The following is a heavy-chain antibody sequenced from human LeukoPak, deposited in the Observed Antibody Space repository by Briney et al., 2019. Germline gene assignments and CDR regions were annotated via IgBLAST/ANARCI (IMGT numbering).Heavy chain of an antibody. CDR3: TRQEEPTALIDH. Sequence: PGGSLRLSCAASGFSFSGSAMHWVRQASGKGLEWVGRIRSKSNSYATGYGASVKGRFTIYRDESNDTAYLQMNSLKIEDTAVYYCTRQEEPTALIDHWGQGTLVTVSS. CDR2: IRSKSNSYAT. V-gene: IGHV3-73*01. CDR1: GFSFSGSA. D-gene: IGHD5-18*01. J-gene: IGHJ4*02.